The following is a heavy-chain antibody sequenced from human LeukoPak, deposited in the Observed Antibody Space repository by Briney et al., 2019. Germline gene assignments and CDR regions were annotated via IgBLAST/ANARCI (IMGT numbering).Heavy chain of an antibody. CDR3: ASFPGYSSGWPFDY. J-gene: IGHJ4*02. Sequence: SETLSLTCTVSGGSISSYYWSWIRQPPGKGLEWIGYIYYSGSTNYNPSLKSRVTISVDTSKNQFSLKPSSVTAADTAVYYCASFPGYSSGWPFDYWGQGTLVTVSS. CDR1: GGSISSYY. CDR2: IYYSGST. V-gene: IGHV4-59*01. D-gene: IGHD6-19*01.